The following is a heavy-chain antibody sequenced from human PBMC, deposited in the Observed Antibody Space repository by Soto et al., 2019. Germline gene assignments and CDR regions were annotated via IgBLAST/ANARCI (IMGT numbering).Heavy chain of an antibody. J-gene: IGHJ4*02. D-gene: IGHD3-3*02. CDR2: MNPYSGNT. Sequence: ASVKVSFKASGYTFTNFDSNWVRQATGQGLEWMGWMNPYSGNTGYAQKFQGRITMTRDTSITTAYMELTDLRSDDTAVYYCARSPANPHFYSEIDFWGQGSLVTVSS. CDR1: GYTFTNFD. V-gene: IGHV1-8*01. CDR3: ARSPANPHFYSEIDF.